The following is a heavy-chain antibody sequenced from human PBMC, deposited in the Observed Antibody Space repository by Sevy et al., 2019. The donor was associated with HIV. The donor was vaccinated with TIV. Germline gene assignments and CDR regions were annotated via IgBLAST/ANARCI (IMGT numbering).Heavy chain of an antibody. Sequence: DAVKVSCKASGYTFTGYYMHWVRQAPGQGLERMGRINPNSRGTNYAQKFQGRVTMTRDMSISTAYMELSRLRSDDTDVHYCARDPRYCTNGVCYSLFDYWGQGTPVNVSS. CDR1: GYTFTGYY. CDR3: ARDPRYCTNGVCYSLFDY. J-gene: IGHJ4*02. D-gene: IGHD2-8*01. V-gene: IGHV1-2*05. CDR2: INPNSRGT.